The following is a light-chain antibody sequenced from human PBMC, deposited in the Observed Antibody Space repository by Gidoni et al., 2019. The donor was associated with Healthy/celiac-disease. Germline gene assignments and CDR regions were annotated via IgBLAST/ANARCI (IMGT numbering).Light chain of an antibody. J-gene: IGKJ5*01. Sequence: EIGLTQTPATLSVSPGERATLSCRASQSVSSYLAWYQQKPGQAPRLLIYDASNRATGIPARFSGSGSGTDFTLTISSLEPEDFAVYYCQQRSNWPRITFXQXTRLEIK. CDR3: QQRSNWPRIT. V-gene: IGKV3-11*01. CDR2: DAS. CDR1: QSVSSY.